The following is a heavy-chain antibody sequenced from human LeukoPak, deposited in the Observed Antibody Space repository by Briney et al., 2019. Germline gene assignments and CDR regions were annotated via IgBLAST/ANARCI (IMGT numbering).Heavy chain of an antibody. V-gene: IGHV3-33*01. Sequence: PGRSLRLSCTASGFRFSSYGIHWVRQTPGKGLEWVALVSYDGSNKDYADSVKGRFTISRDNSKNTVYLQINSLRAEDTAVYYCARGMGSVYFDYWGQGTLVTVSS. D-gene: IGHD3-10*01. CDR3: ARGMGSVYFDY. CDR1: GFRFSSYG. J-gene: IGHJ4*02. CDR2: VSYDGSNK.